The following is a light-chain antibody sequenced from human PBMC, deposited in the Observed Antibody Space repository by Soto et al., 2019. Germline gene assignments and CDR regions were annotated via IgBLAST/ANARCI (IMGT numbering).Light chain of an antibody. J-gene: IGKJ5*01. CDR2: GAS. CDR3: QQYNNWPPIN. Sequence: EIVITHSPSTLSLSPVDRATFSFMASQIASSNLAWYQQKPGQAPRLLIYGASTRATGIPARFSGSGSGTEFTLTISSLQSEDFAVYYCQQYNNWPPINFGQGTRLEIK. CDR1: QIASSN. V-gene: IGKV3-15*01.